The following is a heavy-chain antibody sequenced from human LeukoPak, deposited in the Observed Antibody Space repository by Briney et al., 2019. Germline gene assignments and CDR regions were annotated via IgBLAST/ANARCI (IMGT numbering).Heavy chain of an antibody. CDR1: GFTFGSYW. CDR2: IYESGSGT. V-gene: IGHV3-74*01. J-gene: IGHJ6*02. Sequence: GGSLRLSCAASGFTFGSYWMHWVRQAPGKGLVWVSRIYESGSGTSYADSVKGRFTISRDNAKNTLYLQMNSLSAEDTAVYYCARDYHYGMDVWGQGTTVTVSS. CDR3: ARDYHYGMDV. D-gene: IGHD3-16*02.